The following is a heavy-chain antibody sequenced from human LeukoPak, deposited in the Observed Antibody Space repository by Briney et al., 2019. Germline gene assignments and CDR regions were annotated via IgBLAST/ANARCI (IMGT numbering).Heavy chain of an antibody. CDR3: ARVDGGYYSRHSDS. D-gene: IGHD3-22*01. CDR2: IYYSGST. J-gene: IGHJ4*02. V-gene: IGHV4-59*01. CDR1: GGSISSYY. Sequence: SETLSLTCTVSGGSISSYYWSWIRQPPGKGLEWIGYIYYSGSTNYNPSLKSRVTISVDTSKNQFSLKLSSVTAADTAMYYCARVDGGYYSRHSDSWGQGTLVTVSS.